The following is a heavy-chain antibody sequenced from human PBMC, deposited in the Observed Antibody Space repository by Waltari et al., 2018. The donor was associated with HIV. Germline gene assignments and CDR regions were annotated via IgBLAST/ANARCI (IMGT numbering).Heavy chain of an antibody. CDR3: TRGRYNWHDVGYYYNYDMDV. V-gene: IGHV1-69*12. Sequence: QVQLVQSGAEVKRPGSSVKVSCKASGGTFSSYDISWVRQAPGQGLEWMGGIIPKFGKPKYAQKFQGRVTITADESTITAYMDLSSLRSEDTAVYYCTRGRYNWHDVGYYYNYDMDVWGQGTTVTVSS. CDR2: IIPKFGKP. J-gene: IGHJ6*02. D-gene: IGHD1-20*01. CDR1: GGTFSSYD.